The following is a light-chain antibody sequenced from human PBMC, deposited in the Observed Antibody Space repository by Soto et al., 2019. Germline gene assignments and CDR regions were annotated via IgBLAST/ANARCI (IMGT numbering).Light chain of an antibody. Sequence: EIVMTQSPATLSVSPGERATLSCRASQSVFSSLAWYQQKPGQAPRLLIYGAATRATGIPARFSGSGSGTEFTLTISSLQSEDFAVYYCQQYEAFGQGTKVDNK. V-gene: IGKV3-15*01. CDR3: QQYEA. CDR1: QSVFSS. J-gene: IGKJ1*01. CDR2: GAA.